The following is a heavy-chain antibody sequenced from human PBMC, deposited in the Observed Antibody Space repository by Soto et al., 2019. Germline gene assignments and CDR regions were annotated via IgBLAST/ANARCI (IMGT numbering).Heavy chain of an antibody. CDR3: AADTTTVTTRFYYYYGMDV. V-gene: IGHV1-58*01. D-gene: IGHD4-17*01. CDR1: GFTFTSSA. CDR2: IVVGSGNT. J-gene: IGHJ6*02. Sequence: GASVKVFCKASGFTFTSSAVQWVRQARGQRLEWIGWIVVGSGNTNYAQKFQERVTITRDMSTSTAYMELSSLRSEDTAVYYCAADTTTVTTRFYYYYGMDVWGQGTTVTVSS.